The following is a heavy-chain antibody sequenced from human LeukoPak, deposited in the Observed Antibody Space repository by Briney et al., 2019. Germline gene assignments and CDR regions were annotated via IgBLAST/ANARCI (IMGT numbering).Heavy chain of an antibody. J-gene: IGHJ4*02. CDR3: AREWEQGFDY. CDR2: ISSSGSTI. V-gene: IGHV3-48*03. Sequence: GGSLRLSCVASGFTLSSDEMNWVRQAPGKGLEWVSYISSSGSTIYYADSVKGRFTISRDNTKNPLYLQMNSLRAEDTAVYYCAREWEQGFDYWGQGTLVTVSS. D-gene: IGHD1-26*01. CDR1: GFTLSSDE.